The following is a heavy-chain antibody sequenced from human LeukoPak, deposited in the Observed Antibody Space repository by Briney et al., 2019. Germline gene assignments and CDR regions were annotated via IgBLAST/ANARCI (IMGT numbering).Heavy chain of an antibody. J-gene: IGHJ4*02. CDR2: IYRSGGT. CDR3: ARRYASGWSPTFDY. D-gene: IGHD6-19*01. Sequence: SETLSLTCXXSGGSMSGYYWGWIRQPPGKGLEWIGYIYRSGGTNYNPSVRSRVSISLDTSKNQFSLELRSVTAADTAVYFCARRYASGWSPTFDYWGQGILVTVST. CDR1: GGSMSGYY. V-gene: IGHV4-59*01.